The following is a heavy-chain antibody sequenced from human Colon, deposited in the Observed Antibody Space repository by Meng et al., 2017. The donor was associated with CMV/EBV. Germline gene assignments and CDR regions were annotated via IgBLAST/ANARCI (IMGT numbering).Heavy chain of an antibody. CDR1: GFTFAGYY. CDR2: INPHSGVT. D-gene: IGHD1-26*01. V-gene: IGHV1-2*02. CDR3: ARDPNSGSPY. Sequence: ASVKVSCKASGFTFAGYYVHWMRQAPGQGLEWMGWINPHSGVTNYAQKFRGRVTLTRDTPMTTAYMELTGLTSDDTATYYCARDPNSGSPYGGQGTLVTVSS. J-gene: IGHJ4*02.